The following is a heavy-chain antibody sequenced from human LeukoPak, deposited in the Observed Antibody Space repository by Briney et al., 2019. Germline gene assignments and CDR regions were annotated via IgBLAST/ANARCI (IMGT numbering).Heavy chain of an antibody. CDR1: GFTFSDHY. J-gene: IGHJ4*02. D-gene: IGHD4-17*01. CDR3: ARGHTAVTRHFDF. CDR2: ISSGSSAI. V-gene: IGHV3-11*04. Sequence: GGSLRLSCAASGFTFSDHYMSWIRQAPGKGLEWVSIISSGSSAIFSADALKGRFTISRDDAKNLLYLDMNSLRAEDTAVYYCARGHTAVTRHFDFWGQGTLVTVSS.